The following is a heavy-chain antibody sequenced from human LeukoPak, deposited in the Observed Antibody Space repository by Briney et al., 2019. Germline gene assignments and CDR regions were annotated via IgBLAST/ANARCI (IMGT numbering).Heavy chain of an antibody. V-gene: IGHV1-69*06. J-gene: IGHJ4*02. D-gene: IGHD3-22*01. CDR2: IIPIFGTA. CDR3: ARDPNYYDSSGGDY. Sequence: SVKVSCKASGGTFSSYAISWVRQAPGQGLEWMGGIIPIFGTANYAQKFQGRVTITADKSTSTAYMELSSLRSEDTAVYYCARDPNYYDSSGGDYWGQGTLVTVSS. CDR1: GGTFSSYA.